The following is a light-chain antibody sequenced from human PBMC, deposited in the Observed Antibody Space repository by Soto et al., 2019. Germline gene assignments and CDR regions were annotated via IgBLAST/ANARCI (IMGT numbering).Light chain of an antibody. CDR3: AASDDSLNGLNRV. J-gene: IGLJ3*02. Sequence: QSVLTQPPSASGTPGQRVTIYCSGSSSNIGSNTVNWYQQLPGTAPKLLIYSNNQRPSGVPDRFSGSKSGTSASLAISGLQSEDEAAYYCAASDDSLNGLNRVFGGGTKLTVL. CDR2: SNN. V-gene: IGLV1-44*01. CDR1: SSNIGSNT.